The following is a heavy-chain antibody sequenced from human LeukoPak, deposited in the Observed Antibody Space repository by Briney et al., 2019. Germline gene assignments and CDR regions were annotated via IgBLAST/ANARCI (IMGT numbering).Heavy chain of an antibody. V-gene: IGHV3-23*01. CDR2: ISGSGGST. CDR3: AKAPHYYYYGMDV. J-gene: IGHJ6*02. CDR1: GLTFSSYA. Sequence: PGGSLRLSCAASGLTFSSYAMSWVRQAPGKGLEWVSAISGSGGSTYYADSVKGRFTISRDNSKNTLYLQMNSLRAEDTAVYYCAKAPHYYYYGMDVWGQGTTVTVSS.